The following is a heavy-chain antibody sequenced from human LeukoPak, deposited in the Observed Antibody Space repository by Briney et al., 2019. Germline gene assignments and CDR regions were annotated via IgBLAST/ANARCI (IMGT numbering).Heavy chain of an antibody. J-gene: IGHJ4*02. CDR3: AKYFPRFDDYSRWANEYYFDY. CDR2: ISGSGGST. Sequence: GGSLRLSCAASGFTFSSYAMSWVRQAPGKGPEWVSAISGSGGSTYYADSVKGRFTISRDNSKNTLYLQMNSLRAEDTAVYYCAKYFPRFDDYSRWANEYYFDYWGQGTLVTVSS. V-gene: IGHV3-23*01. D-gene: IGHD4-11*01. CDR1: GFTFSSYA.